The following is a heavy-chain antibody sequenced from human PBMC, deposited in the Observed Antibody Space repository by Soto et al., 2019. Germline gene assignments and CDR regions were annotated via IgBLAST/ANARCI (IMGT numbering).Heavy chain of an antibody. CDR1: GFTFSSYA. Sequence: QVQLVESGGGVVQPGRSLRLSCAASGFTFSSYAMHWVRQAPGKGLEWVAVISYDGSNKYYTDSMKGRFTFSRDNSKNTLYLQMNSLRAEDTGVYYCARGPSSSTYNWFDPWGQGTLVTVSS. V-gene: IGHV3-30-3*01. CDR2: ISYDGSNK. D-gene: IGHD6-13*01. CDR3: ARGPSSSTYNWFDP. J-gene: IGHJ5*02.